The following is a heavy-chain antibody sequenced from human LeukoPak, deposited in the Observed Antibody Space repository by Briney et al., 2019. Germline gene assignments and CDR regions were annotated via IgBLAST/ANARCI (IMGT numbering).Heavy chain of an antibody. J-gene: IGHJ4*02. D-gene: IGHD3-22*01. CDR2: INPSGGST. CDR1: GYTFTGYY. CDR3: ARDSSGYYYVRDY. Sequence: ASVKVSCKASGYTFTGYYMHWVRQAPGQGLEWMGLINPSGGSTSYAQKFQGRVTMTRDTSTSTVYMELSSLRSEDTAVYYCARDSSGYYYVRDYWGQGTLVTVSS. V-gene: IGHV1-46*01.